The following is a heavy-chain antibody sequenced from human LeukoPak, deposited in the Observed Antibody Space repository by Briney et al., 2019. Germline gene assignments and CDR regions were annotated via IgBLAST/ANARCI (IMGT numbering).Heavy chain of an antibody. Sequence: SETQSLTCSVSGGSIRSESYYWSWIRQPAGKGLEWIGRIYSSGSSKFNPSLKSRVTISIDTSKNQFSLNLSSVTAADTAVYYCARDMTGSGWNDAFDIWGQGTMVTVSS. V-gene: IGHV4-61*02. J-gene: IGHJ3*02. D-gene: IGHD6-19*01. CDR1: GGSIRSESYY. CDR3: ARDMTGSGWNDAFDI. CDR2: IYSSGSS.